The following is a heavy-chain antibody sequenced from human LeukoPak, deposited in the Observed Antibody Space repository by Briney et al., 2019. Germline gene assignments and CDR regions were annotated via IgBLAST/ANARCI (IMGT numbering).Heavy chain of an antibody. CDR3: AKVGRYCSSTSCSLPFDY. CDR1: GFTFDDYA. Sequence: SGGSLRLSCAASGFTFDDYAMHWVRQAPGKGLEWVSLISGDVGSTYYADSVKGRFTISRDNSKNSLYLQMNSLRTEDTALYYCAKVGRYCSSTSCSLPFDYWGQGTLVTVSS. J-gene: IGHJ4*02. CDR2: ISGDVGST. V-gene: IGHV3-43*02. D-gene: IGHD2-2*01.